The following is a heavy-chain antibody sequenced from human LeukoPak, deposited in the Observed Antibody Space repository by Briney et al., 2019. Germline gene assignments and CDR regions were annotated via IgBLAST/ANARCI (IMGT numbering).Heavy chain of an antibody. Sequence: SETLSLTCTVSGASISAYYWSWIRQPPGKGLEWIGYVHHSGSANYNPSLKSRVTISVDTSKNQFSLKLTSVTAADTAVYYCARGGPDVEMATTIDYWGQGTLVTVSS. CDR1: GASISAYY. CDR2: VHHSGSA. V-gene: IGHV4-59*01. D-gene: IGHD5-24*01. J-gene: IGHJ4*02. CDR3: ARGGPDVEMATTIDY.